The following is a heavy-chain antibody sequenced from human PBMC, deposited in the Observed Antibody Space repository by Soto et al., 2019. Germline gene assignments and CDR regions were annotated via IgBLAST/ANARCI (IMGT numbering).Heavy chain of an antibody. CDR3: ARPYSSGWSGWFDP. CDR2: IYYSGST. CDR1: GGSISSSSYY. Sequence: SETLSLTCTVSGGSISSSSYYWGWIRQPPGKGLEWIGSIYYSGSTYYNPSLKSRVTISVDTSKNQFSLKLSSVTAADTAVYYCARPYSSGWSGWFDPWGHGTLVTVPS. D-gene: IGHD6-19*01. J-gene: IGHJ5*02. V-gene: IGHV4-39*01.